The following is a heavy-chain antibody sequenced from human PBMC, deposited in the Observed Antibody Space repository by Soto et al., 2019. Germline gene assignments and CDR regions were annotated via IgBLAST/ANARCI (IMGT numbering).Heavy chain of an antibody. V-gene: IGHV3-7*01. J-gene: IGHJ3*02. D-gene: IGHD4-17*01. Sequence: VQLVESGGGLVQPGGSLRLSCLASGFTFSTSWMTWVRQAPGKGLEWVANMKGDGSKENYVDYVKGRFTISRDNAKNSLFLQMNSLRDEDTALYYCARDLNYGVSTVYYDVFDTWGQGTMVTVSP. CDR3: ARDLNYGVSTVYYDVFDT. CDR2: MKGDGSKE. CDR1: GFTFSTSW.